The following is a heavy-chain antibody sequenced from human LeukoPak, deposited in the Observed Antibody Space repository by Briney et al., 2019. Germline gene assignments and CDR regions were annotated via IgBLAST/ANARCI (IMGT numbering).Heavy chain of an antibody. V-gene: IGHV3-30*18. CDR3: AQDGGLGYCSSTSCYRDPNWFGT. D-gene: IGHD2-2*02. CDR1: GFTFSSYG. CDR2: ITYDGSNK. Sequence: GSSLRLSCAASGFTFSSYGMHRVGQAPGKEFVSAVVITYDGSNKYYADSVKGRFTISRGNSKNTLYLQMNSLRAEATAVYYCAQDGGLGYCSSTSCYRDPNWFGTWGQGTLVTVSS. J-gene: IGHJ5*02.